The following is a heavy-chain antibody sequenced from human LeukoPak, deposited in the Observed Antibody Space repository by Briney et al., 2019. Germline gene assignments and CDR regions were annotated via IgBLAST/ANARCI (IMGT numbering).Heavy chain of an antibody. CDR1: GFTLSTNA. D-gene: IGHD3-22*01. Sequence: GGSLRLSCLTSGFTLSTNAMSWVRQAPGQGLEWVSTISGNGASTYYADSVKGRLTISRDNSKNTLHLQMNSLRAEDTAVYYCAKGSYYYDSSGYSPAPGDWGQGTLVTVSS. CDR2: ISGNGAST. V-gene: IGHV3-23*01. CDR3: AKGSYYYDSSGYSPAPGD. J-gene: IGHJ4*02.